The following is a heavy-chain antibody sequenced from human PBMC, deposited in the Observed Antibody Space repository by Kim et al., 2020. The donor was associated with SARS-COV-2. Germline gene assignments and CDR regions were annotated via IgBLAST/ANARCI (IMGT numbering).Heavy chain of an antibody. D-gene: IGHD6-13*01. CDR3: ARGGSSSWFNWFDP. CDR1: GFTFSSYA. V-gene: IGHV3-30*04. J-gene: IGHJ5*02. CDR2: ISYDGSNK. Sequence: GGSLRLSCAASGFTFSSYAMHWVRQAPGKGLEWVAVISYDGSNKYYADSVKGRFTISRDNSKNTLYLQMNSLRAEDTAVYYCARGGSSSWFNWFDPWGQGTLVTVSS.